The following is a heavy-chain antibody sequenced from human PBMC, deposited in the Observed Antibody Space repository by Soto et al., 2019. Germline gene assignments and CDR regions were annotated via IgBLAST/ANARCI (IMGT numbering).Heavy chain of an antibody. CDR1: GFTFSNYY. V-gene: IGHV3-33*08. J-gene: IGHJ4*02. CDR2: VWYDGSSK. CDR3: AKSYCSGGSCYLDY. Sequence: VQLVESGGDLVQPGGSLRLSCAASGFTFSNYYMHWVRQAPGKGLEWLAVVWYDGSSKYSGDSVKGRFTISRDNSKNTLYLQMNSLRAEDTAVYYCAKSYCSGGSCYLDYWGQGTLVTASS. D-gene: IGHD2-15*01.